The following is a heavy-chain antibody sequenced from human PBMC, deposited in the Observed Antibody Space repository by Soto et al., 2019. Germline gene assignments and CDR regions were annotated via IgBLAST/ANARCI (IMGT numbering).Heavy chain of an antibody. J-gene: IGHJ6*03. D-gene: IGHD3-10*01. CDR1: GDSVSSNSAA. CDR3: ARGRYYGSGSYPLYYYYYYMDV. CDR2: TXXRSKWYN. Sequence: SQTLSLTCAISGDSVSSNSAAWNWIRQSPSRGLEWLGXTXXRSKWYNDYAVSVKSRITINPDTSKNQFSLQLNSVTPDDTAVXXXARGRYYGSGSYPLYYYYYYMDVWGKGTTVTVSS. V-gene: IGHV6-1*01.